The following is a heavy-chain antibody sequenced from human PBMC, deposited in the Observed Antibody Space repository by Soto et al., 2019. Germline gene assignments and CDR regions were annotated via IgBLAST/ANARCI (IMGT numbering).Heavy chain of an antibody. CDR2: INPNSGGT. J-gene: IGHJ4*02. D-gene: IGHD6-19*01. CDR1: GYTFTSHG. Sequence: APVKVSCKASGYTFTSHGISWVRQAPGQGLEWMGWINPNSGGTNYAQKFQGWVTMTRDTSISTAYMELSRLRSDDTAVYYCARDHPSSGWSPFDYWGQGTLVTVSS. V-gene: IGHV1-2*04. CDR3: ARDHPSSGWSPFDY.